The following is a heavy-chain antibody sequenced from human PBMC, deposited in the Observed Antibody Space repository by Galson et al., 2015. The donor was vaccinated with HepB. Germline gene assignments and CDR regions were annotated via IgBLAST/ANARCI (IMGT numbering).Heavy chain of an antibody. V-gene: IGHV1-18*01. Sequence: SVKVSCKASGYTFTSYGISWVRQAPGQGLEWMGWISAYNGNTNYAQKLQGRVTMTTDTSTSTAYMELRSLRSDDTAVYYCARDEASISEDIVVVPAATPNWFDPWGQGTLVTVSS. J-gene: IGHJ5*02. D-gene: IGHD2-2*01. CDR3: ARDEASISEDIVVVPAATPNWFDP. CDR1: GYTFTSYG. CDR2: ISAYNGNT.